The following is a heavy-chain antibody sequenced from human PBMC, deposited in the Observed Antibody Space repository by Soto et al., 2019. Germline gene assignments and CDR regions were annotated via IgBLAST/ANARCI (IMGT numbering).Heavy chain of an antibody. Sequence: GGSLRLSXAVAGYTFGNHWMHWVRQAPGKGLEWVSRMNSDGGIINYVDSVKGRFIVSRDNARNTLYLQMNSLRVEDTAVYYCATAEVDYWGPGTLVTVSS. CDR2: MNSDGGII. CDR1: GYTFGNHW. V-gene: IGHV3-74*01. J-gene: IGHJ4*02. CDR3: ATAEVDY.